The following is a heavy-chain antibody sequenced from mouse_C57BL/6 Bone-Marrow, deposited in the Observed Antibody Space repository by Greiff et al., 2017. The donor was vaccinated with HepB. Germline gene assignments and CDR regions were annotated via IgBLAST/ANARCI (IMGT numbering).Heavy chain of an antibody. Sequence: EVKLMESGGDLVKPGGSLKLSCAASGFTFSSYGMSWVRQTPDKRLEWVATISSGGSYTYYPDSVKGRFTISRDNAKNTLYLQMSSLKSEDTAMYYCARQEGTTVVAHYYAMDYWGQGTSVTVSS. CDR1: GFTFSSYG. J-gene: IGHJ4*01. D-gene: IGHD1-1*01. CDR3: ARQEGTTVVAHYYAMDY. CDR2: ISSGGSYT. V-gene: IGHV5-6*01.